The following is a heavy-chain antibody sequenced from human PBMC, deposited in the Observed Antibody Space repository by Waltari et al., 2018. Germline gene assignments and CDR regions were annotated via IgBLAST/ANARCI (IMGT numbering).Heavy chain of an antibody. CDR3: ARSGGYGWDS. CDR1: GFTFGNYW. J-gene: IGHJ4*02. CDR2: IKPDGSES. V-gene: IGHV3-7*01. D-gene: IGHD4-17*01. Sequence: EVQLVESGGRLVQPGESLRLSCAASGFTFGNYWMTWVRQAPGKGLDWVANIKPDGSESYYADAVKGRFTFSRDNAKNSLSLQMHSLRVEDTAVYYCARSGGYGWDSWGQGTLVIVSS.